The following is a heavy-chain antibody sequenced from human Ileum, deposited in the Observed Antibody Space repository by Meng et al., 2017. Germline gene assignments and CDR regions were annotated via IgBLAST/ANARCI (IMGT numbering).Heavy chain of an antibody. CDR1: GFTFSSHA. CDR3: ARDKRRGYVASGTYSDY. J-gene: IGHJ4*02. D-gene: IGHD5-12*01. Sequence: GESLKISCAASGFTFSSHAMYWVRQAPGRGLEWVALISYDDGSDQYYLDSVKGRFTISRDNYKNTLYLQMNSLRGEDTAVYYYARDKRRGYVASGTYSDYWGQGTLVTVSS. CDR2: ISYDDGSDQ. V-gene: IGHV3-30*04.